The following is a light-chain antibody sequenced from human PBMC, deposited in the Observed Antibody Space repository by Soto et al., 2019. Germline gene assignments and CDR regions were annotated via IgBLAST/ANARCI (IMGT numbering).Light chain of an antibody. J-gene: IGKJ1*01. CDR1: QSLLHSNGYNY. V-gene: IGKV2-28*01. CDR3: MQGTHWPWT. CDR2: LGS. Sequence: DLVVTQSPLSLPVTPGEPASISCRSNQSLLHSNGYNYLDWYLQKPGQSPQLLIYLGSNRASGVPDRFSGSGSGTDFTLKISRVEAEDVGVYYCMQGTHWPWTFGQGTKVDIK.